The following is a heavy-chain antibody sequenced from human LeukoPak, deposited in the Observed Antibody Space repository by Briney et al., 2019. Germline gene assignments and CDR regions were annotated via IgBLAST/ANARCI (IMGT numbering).Heavy chain of an antibody. D-gene: IGHD3-10*01. Sequence: SETLSLTCTVSGGSISSGDYYWSWIRQPPGKGLEWIGYIYYSGSTYYNPSLKSRVTISVDTSKNQFSLKLSSVTAADTAVYYCARHTYGSGSSALEGFDYWGQGTLVTVSS. V-gene: IGHV4-30-4*01. CDR1: GGSISSGDYY. CDR3: ARHTYGSGSSALEGFDY. J-gene: IGHJ4*02. CDR2: IYYSGST.